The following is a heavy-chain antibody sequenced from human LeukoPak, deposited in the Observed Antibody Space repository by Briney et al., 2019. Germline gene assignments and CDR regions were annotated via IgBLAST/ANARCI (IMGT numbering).Heavy chain of an antibody. CDR2: IYYSGST. CDR3: ARSKGYGDSTRRGWFDP. D-gene: IGHD4-17*01. CDR1: GGSISSSSYY. J-gene: IGHJ5*02. V-gene: IGHV4-61*05. Sequence: SETLSLTCAVSGGSISSSSYYWGWIRQPPGKGLEWIGYIYYSGSTNYNPSLKSRVTISVDTSKNQFSLKLSSVTAADTAVYYCARSKGYGDSTRRGWFDPWGQGTLATVSS.